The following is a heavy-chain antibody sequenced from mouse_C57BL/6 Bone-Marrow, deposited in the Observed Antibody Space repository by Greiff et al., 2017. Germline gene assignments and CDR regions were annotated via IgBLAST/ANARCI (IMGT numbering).Heavy chain of an antibody. V-gene: IGHV14-2*01. CDR3: ALGYYGSSFLYFDY. CDR2: IDPEDGET. CDR1: GFNIKDYY. Sequence: EVKLMESGAELVKPGASVKLSCTASGFNIKDYYMHWVKQRTEQGLEWIGRIDPEDGETKYAPKFQGKATITADTSSNTAYLQLSSLTSEDTAVYYCALGYYGSSFLYFDYWGQGTTLTVSS. J-gene: IGHJ2*01. D-gene: IGHD1-1*01.